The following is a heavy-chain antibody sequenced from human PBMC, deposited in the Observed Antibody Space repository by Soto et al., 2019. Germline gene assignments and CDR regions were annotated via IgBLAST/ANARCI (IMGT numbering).Heavy chain of an antibody. V-gene: IGHV3-23*01. Sequence: GGSLRLSCAASGLTSGPYGMTWVRQAPGRGLEWVSTISGSGFSTHYAESVQGRFTISRDNSKNTMYLQMNSLRAEDTAVYYCAKDRTPRDFLFIHYFDSWGQGSLVTVSS. CDR3: AKDRTPRDFLFIHYFDS. CDR2: ISGSGFST. D-gene: IGHD1-1*01. J-gene: IGHJ4*02. CDR1: GLTSGPYG.